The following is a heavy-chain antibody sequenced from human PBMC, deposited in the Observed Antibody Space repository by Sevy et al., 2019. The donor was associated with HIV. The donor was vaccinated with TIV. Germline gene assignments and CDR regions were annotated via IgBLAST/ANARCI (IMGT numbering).Heavy chain of an antibody. V-gene: IGHV3-30*18. CDR2: ISYDGSNK. Sequence: GGSLRLSCAASGFTFSSYGMHWVRQAPGKGLEWVAVISYDGSNKYYADSVKGRFTISRDNSKNTLYLQMNSLRAEETAVYYCAKVKGVRAATNFDYWGQGTLVTVSS. D-gene: IGHD2-15*01. CDR3: AKVKGVRAATNFDY. CDR1: GFTFSSYG. J-gene: IGHJ4*02.